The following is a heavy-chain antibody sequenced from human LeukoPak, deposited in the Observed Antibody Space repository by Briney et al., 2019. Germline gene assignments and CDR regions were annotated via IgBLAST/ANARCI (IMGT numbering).Heavy chain of an antibody. CDR2: ISYDGSNK. CDR1: GFTFSSYA. D-gene: IGHD3-22*01. CDR3: ARDVHPEEYYYDSSGYLNWFDP. V-gene: IGHV3-30-3*01. J-gene: IGHJ5*02. Sequence: PGGSLRLSCAASGFTFSSYAMHWVRQAPGKGLEWVAVISYDGSNKYYADSVKGRFTISRDNSKNTLYLQMNSLRAEDTAVYYCARDVHPEEYYYDSSGYLNWFDPWGQGTLVTVSS.